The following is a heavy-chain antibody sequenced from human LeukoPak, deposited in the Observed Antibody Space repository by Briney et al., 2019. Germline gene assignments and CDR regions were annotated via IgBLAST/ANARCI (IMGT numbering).Heavy chain of an antibody. D-gene: IGHD2-15*01. Sequence: SVKVSCKASGGTFSSYAISWVLQAPGQGLEWMGRIIPIFGTANYAQKFQGRVTITTDESTSTAYMELSSLRSEDTAVYYCARDRWRDVCSGGSCNKFDYWGQGTLVTVSS. CDR2: IIPIFGTA. CDR3: ARDRWRDVCSGGSCNKFDY. J-gene: IGHJ4*02. V-gene: IGHV1-69*05. CDR1: GGTFSSYA.